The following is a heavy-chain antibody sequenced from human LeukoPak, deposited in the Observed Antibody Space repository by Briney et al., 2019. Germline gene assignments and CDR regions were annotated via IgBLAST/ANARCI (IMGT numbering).Heavy chain of an antibody. V-gene: IGHV4-34*12. D-gene: IGHD6-13*01. CDR3: ARGPAAVHP. J-gene: IGHJ5*02. CDR2: ILHTGST. CDR1: GYSLTNHY. Sequence: SETLSLTCAVSGYSLTNHYWIWIRQPPGKGLEWIGEILHTGSTNSNPSFKSRVSISIDTSKDQFFLRLTSVTAADTAVYYCARGPAAVHPWGQGTLVTVSS.